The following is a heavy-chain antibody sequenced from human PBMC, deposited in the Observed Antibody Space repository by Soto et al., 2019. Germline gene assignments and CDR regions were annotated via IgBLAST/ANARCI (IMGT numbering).Heavy chain of an antibody. CDR3: ARERIPLQTGYGMDV. V-gene: IGHV4-59*01. Sequence: SETLSLTCTVSGGSISSYYWSWIRQPPGKGLEWIGYIYYSGSTNYNPSLKSRVTISVDTSKNQFSLKLSSVTAADTAVYYCARERIPLQTGYGMDVWGQGTMVTVSS. CDR2: IYYSGST. CDR1: GGSISSYY. D-gene: IGHD2-15*01. J-gene: IGHJ6*02.